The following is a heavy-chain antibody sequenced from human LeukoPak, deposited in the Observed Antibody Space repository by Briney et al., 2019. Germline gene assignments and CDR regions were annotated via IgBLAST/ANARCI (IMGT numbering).Heavy chain of an antibody. CDR2: ISYDGSNK. Sequence: GGSLRLSCAASGFTFSSYAMHWVRQAPGKGLEWVAVISYDGSNKYYADSVKGRFTISRDNSKNTLYLQMNSLRAEDTAVYYCARESDDFWSGYYSGPFDYWGQGTLVTVSS. CDR3: ARESDDFWSGYYSGPFDY. J-gene: IGHJ4*02. V-gene: IGHV3-30-3*01. D-gene: IGHD3-3*01. CDR1: GFTFSSYA.